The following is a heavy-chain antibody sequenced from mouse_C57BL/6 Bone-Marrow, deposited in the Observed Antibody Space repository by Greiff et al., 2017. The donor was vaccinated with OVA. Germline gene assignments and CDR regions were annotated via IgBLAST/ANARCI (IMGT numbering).Heavy chain of an antibody. D-gene: IGHD2-3*01. V-gene: IGHV1-82*01. CDR3: ADGYYRGFAY. CDR2: IYPGDGDT. J-gene: IGHJ3*01. Sequence: QVQLQQSGPELVKPGASVKISCKASGYAFSSSWMNWVKQRPGKGLEWIGRIYPGDGDTNYNGKFKGKATLTADNSSSTAYMQLSSLTSEDSAVYFCADGYYRGFAYWGQGTLVTVSA. CDR1: GYAFSSSW.